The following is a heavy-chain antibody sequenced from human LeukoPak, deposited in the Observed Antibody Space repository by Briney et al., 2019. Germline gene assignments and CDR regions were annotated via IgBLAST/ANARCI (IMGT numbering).Heavy chain of an antibody. CDR1: GGSVTSGSHY. D-gene: IGHD4-17*01. J-gene: IGHJ4*02. CDR2: IYYSGST. Sequence: PSETLSLTCSVSGGSVTSGSHYWSWIRQPPGKGLEWIGNIYYSGSTNYNPSLKSRVTISVDTSKNQFSLKLSSVTAADTAVYSCAGGRYGDYERYFDYWGQGTLVTVSS. CDR3: AGGRYGDYERYFDY. V-gene: IGHV4-61*01.